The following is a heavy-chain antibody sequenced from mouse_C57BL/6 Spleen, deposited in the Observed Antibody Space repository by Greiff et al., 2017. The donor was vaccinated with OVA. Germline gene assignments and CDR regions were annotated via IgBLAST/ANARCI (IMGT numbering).Heavy chain of an antibody. CDR3: ATSYYSNYTFAY. Sequence: VQLQQSGPELVKPGASVKISCKASGYTFTDYYMNWVKQSHGKSLEWIGDINPNNGGTSYNQKFKGKATLTVDKSSSTAYMELRSLTSEDSAVYYCATSYYSNYTFAYWGQGTLVTVSA. CDR1: GYTFTDYY. V-gene: IGHV1-26*01. CDR2: INPNNGGT. D-gene: IGHD2-5*01. J-gene: IGHJ3*01.